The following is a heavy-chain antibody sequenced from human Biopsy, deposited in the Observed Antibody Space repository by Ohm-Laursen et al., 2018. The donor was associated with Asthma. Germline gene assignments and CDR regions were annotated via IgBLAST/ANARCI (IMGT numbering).Heavy chain of an antibody. CDR3: ARAVDYSHYYGIDV. CDR1: GYTFNSAG. J-gene: IGHJ6*02. Sequence: SVKVSCNTSGYTFNSAGITWVRQAPGQGLEWMGWISVYNGNTKVAQKLQDRVTMITDTSTGTAYMELRSLRSDDTAVYFCARAVDYSHYYGIDVWGQGTTVTVS. CDR2: ISVYNGNT. V-gene: IGHV1-18*01. D-gene: IGHD3-10*01.